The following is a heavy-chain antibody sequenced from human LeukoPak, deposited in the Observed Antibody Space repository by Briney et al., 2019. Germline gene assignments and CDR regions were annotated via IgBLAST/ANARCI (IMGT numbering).Heavy chain of an antibody. Sequence: PGGSLRLSCAASGFTFSDYYMSWIRQAPGKGLEWVSGINWNGGSTGYADSVKGRFTISRDNAKNSLYLQMNSLRAEDTALYYCARAHYYDSSGSFDYWGQGTLVTVSS. V-gene: IGHV3-20*04. CDR1: GFTFSDYY. D-gene: IGHD3-22*01. CDR3: ARAHYYDSSGSFDY. CDR2: INWNGGST. J-gene: IGHJ4*02.